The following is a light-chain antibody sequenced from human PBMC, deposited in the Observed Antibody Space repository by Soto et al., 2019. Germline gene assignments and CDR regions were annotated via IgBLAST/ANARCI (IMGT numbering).Light chain of an antibody. V-gene: IGKV3-20*01. CDR2: GAS. J-gene: IGKJ3*01. Sequence: EIVLTQSPGTLSLSPGERVSLSCSASQSVYINSLAWYQQEAGQTPRLLSYGASTRAAAVPDRFSGSGSGTDFALSIDGLKPEAFAIYYCQEYGVSPLTFGPGTRVD. CDR3: QEYGVSPLT. CDR1: QSVYINS.